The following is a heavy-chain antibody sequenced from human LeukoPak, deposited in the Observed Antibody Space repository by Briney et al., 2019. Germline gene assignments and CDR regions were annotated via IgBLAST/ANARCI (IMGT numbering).Heavy chain of an antibody. J-gene: IGHJ6*03. D-gene: IGHD5-24*01. Sequence: GGSLRLSCAASGFTFSSYGMHWVRQAPGKGLEWLAVIWYDGSNKYYADSVKGRFTISRDNSKNTLYLQMNSLRAEDTAVYYCAKDLARIGGGYNWGGYYMDVWGKGTTVTVSS. CDR3: AKDLARIGGGYNWGGYYMDV. CDR1: GFTFSSYG. V-gene: IGHV3-33*06. CDR2: IWYDGSNK.